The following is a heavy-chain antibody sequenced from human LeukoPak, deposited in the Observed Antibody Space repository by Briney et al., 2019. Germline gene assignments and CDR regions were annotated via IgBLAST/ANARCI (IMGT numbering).Heavy chain of an antibody. Sequence: ASVKVSCKASGYTFTGYYMHWVRQAPGQGLEWMGWINPNSGGTNYAQKFQGRVTMTRDTSISTAYMELSRLRSDDTAVYYCASGGHSENSSSWVDYWGQGTLVTVSS. J-gene: IGHJ4*02. V-gene: IGHV1-2*02. CDR1: GYTFTGYY. CDR2: INPNSGGT. CDR3: ASGGHSENSSSWVDY. D-gene: IGHD6-13*01.